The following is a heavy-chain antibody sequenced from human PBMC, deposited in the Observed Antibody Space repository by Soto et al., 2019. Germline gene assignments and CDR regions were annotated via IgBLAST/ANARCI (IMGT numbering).Heavy chain of an antibody. J-gene: IGHJ6*02. CDR3: ARITRAAAGYYYYALDV. D-gene: IGHD6-13*01. V-gene: IGHV4-4*07. CDR2: IYTSGST. Sequence: PSETLSLTCTVSVGSISSYYWSCIRQPAGKGLEWIGRIYTSGSTNYNPSLKIRVTMSVDTSKNHFSLKLSSVTAADTAVYYCARITRAAAGYYYYALDVWGQGTTVTVSS. CDR1: VGSISSYY.